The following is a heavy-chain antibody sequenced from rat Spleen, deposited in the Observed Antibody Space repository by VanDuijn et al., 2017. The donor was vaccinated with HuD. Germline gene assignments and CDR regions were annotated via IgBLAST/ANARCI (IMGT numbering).Heavy chain of an antibody. J-gene: IGHJ2*01. CDR1: GFSLTSYN. CDR3: AGGPMQSPGNYFDY. Sequence: QVQLKESGPGLVQPSQTLSLTCTVAGFSLTSYNVHWVRQPPGKGLEWMGVIWNTGGTQYNSALKSRLSISKDTSTSQVFLKMNRLQTEVTAPYYGAGGPMQSPGNYFDYWGQGVMVTVSS. CDR2: IWNTGGT. V-gene: IGHV2-41*01. D-gene: IGHD1-4*01.